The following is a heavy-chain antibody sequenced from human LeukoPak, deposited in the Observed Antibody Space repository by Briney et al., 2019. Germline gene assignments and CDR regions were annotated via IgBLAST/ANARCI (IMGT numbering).Heavy chain of an antibody. V-gene: IGHV4-34*01. CDR3: ASSSSKGFYFDY. CDR1: GGSFSGYY. J-gene: IGHJ4*02. D-gene: IGHD3-10*01. Sequence: SETLSLTCAVYGGSFSGYYWSWIRQPPGKGLEWIGEINHSGSTNYNPSLKSRVTISVDRSKNQFSLKLSSVTAADTAVYYCASSSSKGFYFDYWGQGTLVTVSS. CDR2: INHSGST.